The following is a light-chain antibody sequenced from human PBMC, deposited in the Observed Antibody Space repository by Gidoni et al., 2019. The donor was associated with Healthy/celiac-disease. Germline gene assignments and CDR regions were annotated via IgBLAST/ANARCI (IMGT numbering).Light chain of an antibody. J-gene: IGKJ2*01. CDR1: QSISSW. V-gene: IGKV1-5*03. CDR3: QQYNSYSEYT. CDR2: KAS. Sequence: DIQITQSPSTLSASVGDRVTITGRASQSISSWLAWYQQKPGKAPKLLSYKASSLESGVPSRFSGSGSGTEFTLTISSLQPDDFATYYCQQYNSYSEYTFGQGTKLEIK.